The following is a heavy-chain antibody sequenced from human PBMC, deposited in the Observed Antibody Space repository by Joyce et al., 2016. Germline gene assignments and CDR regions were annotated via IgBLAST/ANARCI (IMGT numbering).Heavy chain of an antibody. J-gene: IGHJ4*02. CDR3: AKRYDYVDY. V-gene: IGHV3-30*18. CDR1: GFPFSNYG. Sequence: QVQLVESGGGVVQPGRSLRLSCAASGFPFSNYGMHWVRQAPGKGLEWVAFIANDENKKYYADSGKGRFTISRDNSKNTLYLQMNSLRAEDTAVYYCAKRYDYVDYWGQGTLVTVSS. D-gene: IGHD3-16*01. CDR2: IANDENKK.